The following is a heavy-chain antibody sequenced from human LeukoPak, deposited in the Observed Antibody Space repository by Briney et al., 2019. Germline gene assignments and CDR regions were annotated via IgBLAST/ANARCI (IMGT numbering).Heavy chain of an antibody. Sequence: GGSLRLSCAASGFTFSSYGMHWVRQAPGKGLEWVAVIWYDGSNKYYADSVKGRFTISRDNSKNTLYLQMNSLRAEDTAVYYCAREPAAIKLTHAFDSWGQGTMVTVSS. J-gene: IGHJ3*02. CDR3: AREPAAIKLTHAFDS. D-gene: IGHD2-2*01. CDR2: IWYDGSNK. V-gene: IGHV3-33*01. CDR1: GFTFSSYG.